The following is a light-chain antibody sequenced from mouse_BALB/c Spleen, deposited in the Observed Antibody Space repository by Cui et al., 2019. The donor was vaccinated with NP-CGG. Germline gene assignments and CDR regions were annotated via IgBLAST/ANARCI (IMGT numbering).Light chain of an antibody. CDR3: ALWYSNHWV. Sequence: QAVVTQETALTTSPGETVTLTCHSSTGAVTTSNYANWVQEKPDHLFTGLIGGTNNRAPGVSARFSGSLIGDKAALTITGAQTEDEAIYFCALWYSNHWVFGGGTKLTVL. CDR1: TGAVTTSNY. J-gene: IGLJ1*01. V-gene: IGLV1*01. CDR2: GTN.